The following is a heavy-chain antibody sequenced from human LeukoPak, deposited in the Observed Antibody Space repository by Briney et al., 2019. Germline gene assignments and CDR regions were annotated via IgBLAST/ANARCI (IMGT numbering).Heavy chain of an antibody. V-gene: IGHV4-34*01. CDR1: GGSFSSYS. D-gene: IGHD3-10*01. CDR2: FDDGERT. J-gene: IGHJ3*02. CDR3: ASRFTMPLIRGAFDI. Sequence: SETLSLTCAVYGGSFSSYSWIFIRQPPGKGLEWIGEFDDGERTNYNPSLKSRATISVDTSKNQFSLKLSSVTAADTAMYYRASRFTMPLIRGAFDIWGQGTMVIVSS.